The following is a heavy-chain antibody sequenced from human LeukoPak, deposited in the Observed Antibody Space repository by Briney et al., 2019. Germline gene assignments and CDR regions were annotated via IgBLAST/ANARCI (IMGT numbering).Heavy chain of an antibody. J-gene: IGHJ5*02. D-gene: IGHD3-10*01. V-gene: IGHV1-18*04. Sequence: ASVTVSCTASGYTFTSYSISWVRQAPGQGLEWMGWISAYNGNTNYAQKLQGRVTMTTDTSTSTAYMELRSLRSDDTAVYYCARDLSRVNYYGSGSHNDWFDPWGQGTLVTVSS. CDR1: GYTFTSYS. CDR2: ISAYNGNT. CDR3: ARDLSRVNYYGSGSHNDWFDP.